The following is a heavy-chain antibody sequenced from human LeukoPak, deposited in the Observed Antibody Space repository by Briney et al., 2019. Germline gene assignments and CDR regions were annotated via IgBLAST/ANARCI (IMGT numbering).Heavy chain of an antibody. Sequence: ASVKVSCTASGYTFTSYYMHWVRQAPGQGLEWMGIINPSGGSTSYAQKFQGRVTMTRDTSTSTVYMELSSLRSEDTAVYYCARGKSSIAARPDWFDPWGQGTLVTVSS. D-gene: IGHD6-6*01. CDR3: ARGKSSIAARPDWFDP. CDR1: GYTFTSYY. CDR2: INPSGGST. V-gene: IGHV1-46*01. J-gene: IGHJ5*02.